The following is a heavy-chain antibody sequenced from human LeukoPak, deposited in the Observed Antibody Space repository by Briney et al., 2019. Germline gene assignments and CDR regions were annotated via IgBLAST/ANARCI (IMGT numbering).Heavy chain of an antibody. CDR1: GFTFSRFW. CDR3: ARDGTYTDYDPDFDI. D-gene: IGHD5-12*01. Sequence: GGSLRLSCAASGFTFSRFWMSWVRQAPGKGLEWVANIKQDGSEKYYVDSVKGRFTISRDNAKNSLYLQMNSLGAEDTAVFYCARDGTYTDYDPDFDIWGQGTLVTVSS. J-gene: IGHJ4*02. V-gene: IGHV3-7*04. CDR2: IKQDGSEK.